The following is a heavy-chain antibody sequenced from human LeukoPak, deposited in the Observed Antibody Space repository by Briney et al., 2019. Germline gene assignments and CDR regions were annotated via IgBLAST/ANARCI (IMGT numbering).Heavy chain of an antibody. V-gene: IGHV4-31*03. Sequence: SQTLSLTCTVSGGSISSGGYYWSWIRQHPGKGLEWIGYIYYSGSTYYNPSLKRRVTISVDTSKNQFSLKLSSVTAADTAVYYCARAWGSPVSGGPDPVVAATLYAFDIWGQGTMVTVSS. D-gene: IGHD2-15*01. CDR2: IYYSGST. J-gene: IGHJ3*02. CDR3: ARAWGSPVSGGPDPVVAATLYAFDI. CDR1: GGSISSGGYY.